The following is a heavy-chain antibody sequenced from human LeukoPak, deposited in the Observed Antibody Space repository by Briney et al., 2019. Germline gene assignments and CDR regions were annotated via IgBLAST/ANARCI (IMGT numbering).Heavy chain of an antibody. CDR3: ARGVWFGELGFDN. J-gene: IGHJ4*02. Sequence: GGSLRLSCAASGFTVSSNYMSWVRQAPGKGLEWVSVIYSGGSTYYADSVKGRFTISRDNAKNSLYLQMNSLRAEDTAVYYCARGVWFGELGFDNWGQGTLVTVSS. V-gene: IGHV3-66*01. CDR1: GFTVSSNY. CDR2: IYSGGST. D-gene: IGHD3-10*01.